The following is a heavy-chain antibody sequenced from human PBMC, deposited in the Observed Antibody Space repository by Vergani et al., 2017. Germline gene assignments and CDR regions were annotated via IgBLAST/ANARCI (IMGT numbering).Heavy chain of an antibody. CDR3: YTDYHDY. J-gene: IGHJ4*02. CDR1: GITLKNAW. Sequence: EVQVVESGGGLIKPGGSLRLSCVVSGITLKNAWINWVRQAPGKGLEWIGRIRSKNDGGTADYAAPLKGRFTISRDASKDSAFLLVNNLKTEDTAVYFCYTDYHDYWVKGTLVTVSS. D-gene: IGHD2-2*02. V-gene: IGHV3-15*07. CDR2: IRSKNDGGTA.